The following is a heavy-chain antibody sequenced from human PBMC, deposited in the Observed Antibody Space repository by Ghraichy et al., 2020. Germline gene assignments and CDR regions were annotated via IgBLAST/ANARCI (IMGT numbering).Heavy chain of an antibody. D-gene: IGHD6-13*01. CDR1: GFTLSSYT. J-gene: IGHJ5*02. CDR2: ISGSSSYR. CDR3: ARDGYSSYNWFDP. Sequence: GGSLRLSCAASGFTLSSYTMNWVRQAPGKGLEWVSTISGSSSYRYYPESLKGRFTISRDNAKNSLYLQMNTLRAEDTAVYYCARDGYSSYNWFDPWGQGTLVTVSS. V-gene: IGHV3-21*01.